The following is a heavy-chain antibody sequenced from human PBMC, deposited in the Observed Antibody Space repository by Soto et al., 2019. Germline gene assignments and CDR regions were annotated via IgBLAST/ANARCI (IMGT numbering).Heavy chain of an antibody. CDR3: ARVGGYSGSYYFAY. CDR1: GVSISSYY. D-gene: IGHD1-26*01. V-gene: IGHV4-59*01. J-gene: IGHJ4*02. CDR2: IYYSGST. Sequence: PSETLSLTCTVSGVSISSYYWSWIRQPPGKGLEWIGYIYYSGSTNYNPSLKSRVTISVDTSKNQFSLKLSSVTAADTAVYYCARVGGYSGSYYFAYWGQGTLVTVSS.